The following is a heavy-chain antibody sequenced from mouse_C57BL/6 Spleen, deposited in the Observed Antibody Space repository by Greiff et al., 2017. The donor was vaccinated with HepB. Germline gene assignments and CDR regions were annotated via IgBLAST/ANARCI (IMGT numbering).Heavy chain of an antibody. CDR1: GYAFTNYL. J-gene: IGHJ3*01. V-gene: IGHV1-54*01. CDR3: ARTLYYDGSRTNWFAY. D-gene: IGHD1-1*01. CDR2: INPGSGGT. Sequence: QVQLQQSGAELVRPGTSVKVSCKASGYAFTNYLIEWVKQRPGQGLEWIGVINPGSGGTNYNEKFKGKATLTADKSSSTAYMQLSSLTSEDSAVYFCARTLYYDGSRTNWFAYWGQGTLVTVSA.